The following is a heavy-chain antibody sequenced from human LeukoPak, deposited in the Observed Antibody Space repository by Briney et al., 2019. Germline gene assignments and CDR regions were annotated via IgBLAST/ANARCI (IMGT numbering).Heavy chain of an antibody. Sequence: SETLSLTCTVSGGSIRSYYWSWIRQPPGKGLEWIGYIYYSGSTNYNPSLKSRVTISVDTSKNQFSLKLSSVTAADTAVYYCASTSSSSAIDYWGQGTLVTVSS. V-gene: IGHV4-59*01. CDR3: ASTSSSSAIDY. D-gene: IGHD6-6*01. J-gene: IGHJ4*02. CDR1: GGSIRSYY. CDR2: IYYSGST.